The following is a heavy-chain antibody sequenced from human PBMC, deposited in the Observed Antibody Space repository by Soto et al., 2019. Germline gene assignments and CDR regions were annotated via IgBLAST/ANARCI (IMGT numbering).Heavy chain of an antibody. Sequence: QVQLVQSGPDLKRPGASMKVSCKASGYTFTSYGISWVRQAPGQGLEWMAWISPLKGRTQYSQKAQGSVTLSTDTSSTTASMEMTTLRVDDTAVYYCAMDYGDRPEYFKHWGQGTLVTVS. CDR3: AMDYGDRPEYFKH. CDR2: ISPLKGRT. CDR1: GYTFTSYG. V-gene: IGHV1-18*04. J-gene: IGHJ1*01. D-gene: IGHD4-17*01.